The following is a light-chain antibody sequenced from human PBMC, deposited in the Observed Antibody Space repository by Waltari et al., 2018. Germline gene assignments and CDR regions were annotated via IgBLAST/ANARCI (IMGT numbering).Light chain of an antibody. CDR3: MHARPPPRSA. CDR1: QSLLDSNGYNY. J-gene: IGKJ2*01. V-gene: IGKV2-28*01. CDR2: LGS. Sequence: DIVRTQAPLSLPDKPGEPAPIACKSSQSLLDSNGYNYLDWYLQKPGQSPQLLIYLGSNRASGGPDRFSGSGSGTEFPLNISGVEAEEVGVSSLMHARPPPRSAFGQGTKLES.